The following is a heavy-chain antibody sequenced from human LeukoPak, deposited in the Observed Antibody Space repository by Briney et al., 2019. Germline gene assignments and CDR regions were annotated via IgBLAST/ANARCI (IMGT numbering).Heavy chain of an antibody. D-gene: IGHD5-18*01. Sequence: ASVKVSCKASGYTFSNYDINWVRQATGQGLEWMGWMNQNSGNTGYAQKFQGRVTITRNASISTAYMELSSLRSEDTAVYYCARGARGGYNYGEYYYYMDVWGKGTRVTVSS. CDR1: GYTFSNYD. CDR3: ARGARGGYNYGEYYYYMDV. J-gene: IGHJ6*03. CDR2: MNQNSGNT. V-gene: IGHV1-8*03.